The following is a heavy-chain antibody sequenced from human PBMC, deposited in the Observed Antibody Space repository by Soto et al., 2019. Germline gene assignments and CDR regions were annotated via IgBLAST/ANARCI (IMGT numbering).Heavy chain of an antibody. CDR2: ISAYNGNT. CDR3: ATSSVAARRGFETGSWFDP. D-gene: IGHD6-6*01. V-gene: IGHV1-18*01. J-gene: IGHJ5*02. CDR1: GYTFTIYG. Sequence: ASVKVSCKASGYTFTIYGISLVRQAPGQGLEWMGWISAYNGNTNYAQKLQGRVTMTTDTSTSTAYMELRSLRSDDTAVYYCATSSVAARRGFETGSWFDPWGQGTLVTVSS.